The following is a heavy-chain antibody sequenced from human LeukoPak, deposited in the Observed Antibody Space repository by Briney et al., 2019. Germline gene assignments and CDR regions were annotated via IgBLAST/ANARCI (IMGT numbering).Heavy chain of an antibody. CDR3: ARRRVGPSGWYYFDY. Sequence: GGSLRLSCAASGFTFSDYYMSWIRLAPGKGLEWVSYISSSGSSIYYADSVKGRFTISRDNAKNSLYLQMNSLRAEDTAVYYCARRRVGPSGWYYFDYWGQGTLVTVSS. J-gene: IGHJ4*02. CDR2: ISSSGSSI. V-gene: IGHV3-11*01. D-gene: IGHD6-19*01. CDR1: GFTFSDYY.